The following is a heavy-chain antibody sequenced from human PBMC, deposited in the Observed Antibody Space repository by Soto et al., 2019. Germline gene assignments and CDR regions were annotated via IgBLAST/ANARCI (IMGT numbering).Heavy chain of an antibody. CDR3: ARAGGVITFGGVIVSNWFDP. V-gene: IGHV4-4*02. CDR1: GGCISSSNW. D-gene: IGHD3-16*02. CDR2: IYHSGST. Sequence: ETLSLTCAVSGGCISSSNWWSWVRQPPGKGLEWIGEIYHSGSTNYNPSLKSRVTISVDKSKNQFSLKLSSVTAADTAVYYCARAGGVITFGGVIVSNWFDPWGQGTLVTVSS. J-gene: IGHJ5*02.